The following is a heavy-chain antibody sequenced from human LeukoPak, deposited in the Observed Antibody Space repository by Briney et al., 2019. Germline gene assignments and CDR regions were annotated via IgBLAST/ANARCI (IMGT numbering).Heavy chain of an antibody. D-gene: IGHD1-26*01. CDR3: ATYQWELLLSFDY. CDR2: IYYSGST. Sequence: SETLSLTCTVSGGSISSYYWSWIRQPPGKGLEWIGSIYYSGSTYYNPSLKSRVTISVDTSKNQFSLKLSSVTAADTAVYYCATYQWELLLSFDYWGQGTLVTVSS. CDR1: GGSISSYY. J-gene: IGHJ4*02. V-gene: IGHV4-59*05.